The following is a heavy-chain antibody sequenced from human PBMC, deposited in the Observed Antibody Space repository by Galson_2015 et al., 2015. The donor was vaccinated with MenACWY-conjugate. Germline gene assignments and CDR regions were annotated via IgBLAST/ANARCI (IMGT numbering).Heavy chain of an antibody. Sequence: LRLSCAASGIKFSHCGMNWVRQAPGKGLEWISYISPGSGIIYYADSAKGRFTISRDDAKNSLFLQISSLRDEDTAVYYCAWGRNPTVKSMYLDYWGQGT. D-gene: IGHD1-14*01. V-gene: IGHV3-48*02. J-gene: IGHJ4*02. CDR1: GIKFSHCG. CDR2: ISPGSGII. CDR3: AWGRNPTVKSMYLDY.